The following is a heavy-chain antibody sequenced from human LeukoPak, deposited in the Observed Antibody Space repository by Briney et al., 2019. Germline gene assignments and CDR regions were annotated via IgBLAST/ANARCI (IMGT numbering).Heavy chain of an antibody. J-gene: IGHJ4*02. CDR1: GGSFSGYY. D-gene: IGHD2-2*01. CDR2: INHSGST. V-gene: IGHV4-34*01. Sequence: PSETLSLTCAVYGGSFSGYYWSWIRQPPGKGLEWIGEINHSGSTNYNPSLKSRVTISVDTSKNQFSLKLSSVTAADTAVYYCATAPTQYCSSTSCENYFDYWGQGTLVTVSS. CDR3: ATAPTQYCSSTSCENYFDY.